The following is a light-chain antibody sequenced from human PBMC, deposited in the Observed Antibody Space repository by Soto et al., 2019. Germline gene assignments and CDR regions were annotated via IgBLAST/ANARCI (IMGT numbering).Light chain of an antibody. Sequence: QSALTQPASVSGSPGQSITISCTGTSSDVDGYNYVSWYQQQPGNAPKLMIYDVSNRPSGVSNRFSGSKSGNTASLAISGLQAEDEADYYCSSYTSSSTPVVFGGGTKLTVL. J-gene: IGLJ2*01. CDR2: DVS. CDR3: SSYTSSSTPVV. V-gene: IGLV2-14*01. CDR1: SSDVDGYNY.